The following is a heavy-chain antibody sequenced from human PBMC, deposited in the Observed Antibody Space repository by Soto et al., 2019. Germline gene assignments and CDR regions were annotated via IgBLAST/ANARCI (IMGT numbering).Heavy chain of an antibody. CDR2: ISGSGANT. CDR1: GFTFSSYA. CDR3: AKDENAAATAPFDY. Sequence: EVQVLESGGGLVQPGGSLRLSCAASGFTFSSYAMSWCRQAPGKGLEWVSAISGSGANTYYADSVKGRFTISRDNSKNRGYLQMNSLRVEYTAVYHCAKDENAAATAPFDYWGQGTVVTVSS. D-gene: IGHD6-13*01. V-gene: IGHV3-23*01. J-gene: IGHJ4*02.